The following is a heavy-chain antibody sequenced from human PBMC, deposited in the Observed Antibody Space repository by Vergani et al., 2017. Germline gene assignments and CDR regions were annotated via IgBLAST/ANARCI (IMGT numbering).Heavy chain of an antibody. D-gene: IGHD1-26*01. J-gene: IGHJ6*02. CDR1: GYTFTSYY. CDR3: ASDGRTDGYYYGMHV. Sequence: QVQLVQSGAEVKKPGASVKVSCKASGYTFTSYYMHWVRQAPGQGLEWMGIINPSGGSTSYAQKFQGRVTMTRDTSTSTVYMELSSLRSEDTAVYYCASDGRTDGYYYGMHVWGQGTTVIVSS. V-gene: IGHV1-46*03. CDR2: INPSGGST.